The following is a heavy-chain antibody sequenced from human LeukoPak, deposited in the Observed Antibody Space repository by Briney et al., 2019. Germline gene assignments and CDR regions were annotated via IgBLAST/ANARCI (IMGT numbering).Heavy chain of an antibody. D-gene: IGHD6-19*01. J-gene: IGHJ4*02. CDR2: IRYDGSNK. V-gene: IGHV3-30*02. CDR3: AKAGTQQWLLFVGVY. CDR1: GFTFSTYG. Sequence: GGSLRLSCAASGFTFSTYGMLWVRQAPGQGPEWVALIRYDGSNKYYADFVKGRFTISRDNSKNTLYLQMNSLRVEDTAMYYCAKAGTQQWLLFVGVYWGQGALVTVSS.